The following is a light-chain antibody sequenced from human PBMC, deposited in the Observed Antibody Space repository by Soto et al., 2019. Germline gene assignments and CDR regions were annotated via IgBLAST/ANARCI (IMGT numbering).Light chain of an antibody. V-gene: IGLV2-11*01. CDR1: SSDVGGYKY. CDR2: DVS. J-gene: IGLJ1*01. Sequence: QSALTQPRSVSGSPGQSVTISCTGTSSDVGGYKYVSWYQQYPDKAPKLMFYDVSKRPSGVPDRFSGSKSGNTASLTISGLQAEDEADYYCCSYAGSYTYVFGTGTKLTVL. CDR3: CSYAGSYTYV.